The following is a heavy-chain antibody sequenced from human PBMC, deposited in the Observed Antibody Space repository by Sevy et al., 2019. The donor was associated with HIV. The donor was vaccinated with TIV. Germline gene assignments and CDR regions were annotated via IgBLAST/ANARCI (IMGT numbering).Heavy chain of an antibody. CDR3: AKEVRGPGQPLSYAMDV. Sequence: GGSLRLSCAASGFTFGSYAMAWVRQAPGKALEWLSAISGSGVDTYYADSVKGRFTISRDNSRNTLYLQMNSLSAEDTAVYYCAKEVRGPGQPLSYAMDVWGQGTTVTVSS. CDR2: ISGSGVDT. CDR1: GFTFGSYA. V-gene: IGHV3-23*01. D-gene: IGHD3-10*01. J-gene: IGHJ6*02.